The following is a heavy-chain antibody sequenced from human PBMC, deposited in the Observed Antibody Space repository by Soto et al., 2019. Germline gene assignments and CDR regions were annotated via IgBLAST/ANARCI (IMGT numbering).Heavy chain of an antibody. CDR1: GVSITSHY. CDR3: RGGGSGPPFDY. V-gene: IGHV4-59*11. CDR2: IHYSGST. D-gene: IGHD1-26*01. Sequence: QVQLQESGPGLVKPSETLSLTCNVSGVSITSHYWTWIRQPPGKGLEWIGNIHYSGSTHYSPSLRGRVIISVDTSENQSSLRLYSVTTADTAVYYCRGGGSGPPFDYWGQGTLVTVSS. J-gene: IGHJ4*02.